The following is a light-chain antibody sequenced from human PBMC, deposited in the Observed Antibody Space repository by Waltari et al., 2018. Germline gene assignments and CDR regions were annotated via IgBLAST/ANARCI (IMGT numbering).Light chain of an antibody. CDR3: QKSDSAPPFT. J-gene: IGKJ3*01. CDR1: QGIRNY. Sequence: DIQMTQSPSSLSASVGARVTITCRASQGIRNYLAWYQQKPGKVPKLLIHTASTLQSGVPSRFGGSGSGTDFTLTISSLQPEDVATYYCQKSDSAPPFTFGPGTKVDI. CDR2: TAS. V-gene: IGKV1-27*01.